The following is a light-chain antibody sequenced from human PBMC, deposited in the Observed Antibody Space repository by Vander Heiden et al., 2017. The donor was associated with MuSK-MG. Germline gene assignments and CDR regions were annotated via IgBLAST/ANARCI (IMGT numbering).Light chain of an antibody. CDR3: QQDNSYPVT. CDR1: QSICSW. V-gene: IGKV1-5*01. J-gene: IGKJ2*01. Sequence: DIQMTQSPSTLSASVGDRVTITCRASQSICSWLAWYQQKPGKAPKLLIYDASSLESGVPSRFSGSGSGTEFTLTISSLQPDDFATYYCQQDNSYPVTFGQGTKLEIK. CDR2: DAS.